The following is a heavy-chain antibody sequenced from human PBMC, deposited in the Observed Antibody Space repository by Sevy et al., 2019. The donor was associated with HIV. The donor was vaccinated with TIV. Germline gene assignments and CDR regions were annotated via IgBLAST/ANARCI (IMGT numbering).Heavy chain of an antibody. V-gene: IGHV3-15*01. Sequence: GGSLRLSCAASGFTFSNAWMSWVRQAPGKGLEWVGRIKSKTDGGTTDYAAPVKGRFTISRDDSKNTLYLQMNSLKNEDTAGYYCTTDHNGSGSYTVQGSFDPWGQGTLVTVSS. CDR1: GFTFSNAW. D-gene: IGHD3-10*01. CDR2: IKSKTDGGTT. CDR3: TTDHNGSGSYTVQGSFDP. J-gene: IGHJ5*02.